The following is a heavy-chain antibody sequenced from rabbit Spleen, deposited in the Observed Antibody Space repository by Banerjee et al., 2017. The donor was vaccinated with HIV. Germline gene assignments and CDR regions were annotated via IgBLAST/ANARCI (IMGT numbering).Heavy chain of an antibody. CDR1: GFSFSSGYD. D-gene: IGHD1-1*01. V-gene: IGHV1S40*01. CDR2: IDTGSGSA. CDR3: ARDTSTSFSTYGMDL. J-gene: IGHJ6*01. Sequence: QSLEESGGDLVKPGASLTLTCTASGFSFSSGYDMCWVRQAPGKGLGLIGCIDTGSGSAYYASWAKGRFTISKTSSTTVTLQMTSLTAADTATYFCARDTSTSFSTYGMDLWGPGTLVTVS.